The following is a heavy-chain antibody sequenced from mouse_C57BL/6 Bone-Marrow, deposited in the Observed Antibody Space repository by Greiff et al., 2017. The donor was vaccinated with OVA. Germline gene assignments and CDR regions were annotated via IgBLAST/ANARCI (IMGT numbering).Heavy chain of an antibody. CDR1: GFSLTSYG. V-gene: IGHV2-2*01. CDR2: IWSGGST. D-gene: IGHD1-1*01. CDR3: ARNYYGSSYAMDY. J-gene: IGHJ4*01. Sequence: VKLVESGPGLVQPSQSLTISCTVSGFSLTSYGVHWVRQSPGKGLEWLGVIWSGGSTDYNAAFIYRLSISKDNSKSQVFFKMNSLQADDTSIYYCARNYYGSSYAMDYWGQGTSVTVSS.